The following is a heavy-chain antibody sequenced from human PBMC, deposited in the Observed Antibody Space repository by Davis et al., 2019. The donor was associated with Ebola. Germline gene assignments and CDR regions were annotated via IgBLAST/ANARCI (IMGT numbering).Heavy chain of an antibody. CDR2: IYPGDSDT. Sequence: GESLKISCKGSGYSFNSYWIGWVRQMPGKGLEWMGIIYPGDSDTRYSPSFQGQVTISVDKSITTAHLQWSSLKASDTAMYYCARHNAVGGAGTGGGENDYWGQGTLVTVSS. V-gene: IGHV5-51*01. CDR3: ARHNAVGGAGTGGGENDY. J-gene: IGHJ4*02. D-gene: IGHD6-19*01. CDR1: GYSFNSYW.